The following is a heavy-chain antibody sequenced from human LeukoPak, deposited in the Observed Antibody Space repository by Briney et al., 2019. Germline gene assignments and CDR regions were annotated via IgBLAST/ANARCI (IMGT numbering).Heavy chain of an antibody. V-gene: IGHV4-61*02. CDR1: GASISSGSYY. CDR3: ARGPYCGGDCYSHEYFQH. D-gene: IGHD2-21*02. Sequence: PSQTLSLTCTVSGASISSGSYYWSWIRQPAGKGLEWIGRIYTSGSTNYNPTLKSRFTIPVDTSKNQFSLKLSSVTAADTAVYYCARGPYCGGDCYSHEYFQHWGQGTLVTVSS. CDR2: IYTSGST. J-gene: IGHJ1*01.